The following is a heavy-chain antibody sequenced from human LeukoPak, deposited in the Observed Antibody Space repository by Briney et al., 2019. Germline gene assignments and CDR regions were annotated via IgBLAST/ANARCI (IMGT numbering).Heavy chain of an antibody. J-gene: IGHJ5*02. CDR2: IDQSGTT. D-gene: IGHD1-26*01. Sequence: PSETLSLTCVVYGGSFSGYYWSWIRQPPGKGLEWIGEIDQSGTTNYNPSLKSRVSISVDTSKNHLSLQLTSVTAADTAVYYCATRFSGRPFDPWGQGTLVTVSS. V-gene: IGHV4-34*01. CDR3: ATRFSGRPFDP. CDR1: GGSFSGYY.